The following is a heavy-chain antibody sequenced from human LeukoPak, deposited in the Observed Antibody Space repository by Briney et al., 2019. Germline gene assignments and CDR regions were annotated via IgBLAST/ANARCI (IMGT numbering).Heavy chain of an antibody. J-gene: IGHJ6*02. V-gene: IGHV3-30*18. Sequence: PGGSLRLSCAASGFTFSSSGMHWVRQAPGKGLEWVAVVSYDGRNKYYADSVKGRFTISRDNSKSTLYMQMNSLRAEDTAVYYCAKDYGYYSSYYYGMDVWGQGTTVTVSS. CDR2: VSYDGRNK. CDR1: GFTFSSSG. CDR3: AKDYGYYSSYYYGMDV. D-gene: IGHD4-11*01.